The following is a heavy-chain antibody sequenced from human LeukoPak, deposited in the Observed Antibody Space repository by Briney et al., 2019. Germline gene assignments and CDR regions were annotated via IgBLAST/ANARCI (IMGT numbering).Heavy chain of an antibody. J-gene: IGHJ5*02. CDR3: ARDPMALDWFDP. CDR2: INSDGSST. V-gene: IGHV3-74*01. D-gene: IGHD3-10*01. CDR1: GFTFSSYW. Sequence: GRSLRLSCAASGFTFSSYWMHWVRQAPGKGLVWVSRINSDGSSTNYADSVKGRFTISRDNAKNTLYLQMNSLRAGDTAVYYCARDPMALDWFDPWGQGTLVTVSS.